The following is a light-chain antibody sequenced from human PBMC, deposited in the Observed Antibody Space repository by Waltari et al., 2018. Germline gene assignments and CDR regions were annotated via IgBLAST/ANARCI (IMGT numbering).Light chain of an antibody. V-gene: IGLV1-51*02. CDR2: EDN. CDR1: SSNIGNNY. CDR3: GTWDSSLSGAV. Sequence: QSVLTQPPSVSAAPGQRVTISCSGGSSNIGNNYVSWYRQFPGTAPKLLIYEDNERPSGVPGRCSGSKSGTSATLDITGLQAGDEADDYCGTWDSSLSGAVFGGGTHLTVL. J-gene: IGLJ7*01.